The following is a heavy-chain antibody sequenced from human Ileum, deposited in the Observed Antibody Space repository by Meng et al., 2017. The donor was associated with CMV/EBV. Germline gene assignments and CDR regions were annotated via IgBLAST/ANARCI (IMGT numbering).Heavy chain of an antibody. Sequence: SGYAFTSYDINWVRQSTGQGLEWMGWMNPIRGNTVYAQKFQGRVTMTRDTSTSTAYMELSSLTSDDTAVYYCARGLRIVGTALAFWGQGSLVTVSS. V-gene: IGHV1-8*01. D-gene: IGHD1-7*01. CDR1: GYAFTSYD. CDR2: MNPIRGNT. CDR3: ARGLRIVGTALAF. J-gene: IGHJ4*02.